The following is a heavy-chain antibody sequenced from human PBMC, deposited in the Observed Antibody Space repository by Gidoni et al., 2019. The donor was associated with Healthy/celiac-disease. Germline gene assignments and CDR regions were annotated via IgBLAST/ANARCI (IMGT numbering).Heavy chain of an antibody. V-gene: IGHV4-59*01. CDR3: ARDNSYGKFFDY. Sequence: QVQLQESGPGLVKPSETLSLTCTVSGGSISSYYWSWLRQPPGKGLEWIGYIYYSGSTNYNPSLKSRVTISVDTSKNQFSLKLSSVTAADTAVYYCARDNSYGKFFDYWGQGTLVTVSS. CDR2: IYYSGST. J-gene: IGHJ4*02. CDR1: GGSISSYY. D-gene: IGHD5-18*01.